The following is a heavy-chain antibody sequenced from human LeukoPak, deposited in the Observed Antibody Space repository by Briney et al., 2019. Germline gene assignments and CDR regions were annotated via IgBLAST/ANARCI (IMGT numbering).Heavy chain of an antibody. V-gene: IGHV4-61*09. CDR3: ARYYYDSSGYYPTKYDAFDI. D-gene: IGHD3-22*01. CDR1: GGSISSGSYY. Sequence: SQTLSLTCTVSGGSISSGSYYWSWIRQPAGKGLEWIGHIYTTGSTSYNPSLKSRVTISVDTSKNQFSLKLSSVTAADTAVYYCARYYYDSSGYYPTKYDAFDIWGQGTMVTVSS. CDR2: IYTTGST. J-gene: IGHJ3*02.